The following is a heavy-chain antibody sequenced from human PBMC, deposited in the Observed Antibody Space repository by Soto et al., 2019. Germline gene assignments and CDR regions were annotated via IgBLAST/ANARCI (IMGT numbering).Heavy chain of an antibody. CDR2: ISHDGTNK. J-gene: IGHJ3*01. V-gene: IGHV3-30*18. Sequence: QVQLVESGGGVVQPGRPLRLSCGASRFTFSDYGMHWVRQAPGKGLEWVGAISHDGTNKYFAESVKARFTISRDNANNTHYLQTTGLAPEETGLYYCAKSMQYCIGTSSSPAAFDVWGHGTAVTVSS. CDR1: RFTFSDYG. D-gene: IGHD2-2*01. CDR3: AKSMQYCIGTSSSPAAFDV.